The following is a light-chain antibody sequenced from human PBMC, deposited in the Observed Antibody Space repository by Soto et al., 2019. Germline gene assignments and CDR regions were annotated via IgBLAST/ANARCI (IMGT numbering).Light chain of an antibody. J-gene: IGKJ3*01. V-gene: IGKV1-39*01. CDR3: QQSYSTPA. Sequence: DIQMTQSPFSLSASVGDRVTITCRASQSISSYLNWYQQKPGKAPKLLIYAASSLQSGVPSRFSGSGSGTDFTLTISSLQPEDFATYYCQQSYSTPAFGPGTKVDIK. CDR1: QSISSY. CDR2: AAS.